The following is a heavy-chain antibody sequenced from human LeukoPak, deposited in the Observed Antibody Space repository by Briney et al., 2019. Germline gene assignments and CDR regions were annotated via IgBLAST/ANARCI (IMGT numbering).Heavy chain of an antibody. Sequence: GGSLRLSCAASGFTFSSYPMSWVRQAPGKGLEWVSAISGSGGSTYYADSVKGRFTISRDNSKNTLYLQMNSLRAEDTAVYYCANGGYCTNGVRFGGMDVWGQGTTVTASS. CDR2: ISGSGGST. V-gene: IGHV3-23*01. CDR1: GFTFSSYP. D-gene: IGHD2-8*01. J-gene: IGHJ6*02. CDR3: ANGGYCTNGVRFGGMDV.